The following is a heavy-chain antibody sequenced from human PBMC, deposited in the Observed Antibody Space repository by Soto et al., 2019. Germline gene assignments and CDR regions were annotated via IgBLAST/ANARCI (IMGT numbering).Heavy chain of an antibody. CDR3: ARHAYSSGWADF. J-gene: IGHJ4*02. V-gene: IGHV4-39*01. Sequence: SETLSLTCTVSGGSISSSSHYWGWIRQPPGKGLEWIGTIYYSGSTYYNPSLKSRVTISVDTSKNQFSLKLRSVTAADAAVYFCARHAYSSGWADFWGQGTQVTVSS. CDR2: IYYSGST. D-gene: IGHD6-19*01. CDR1: GGSISSSSHY.